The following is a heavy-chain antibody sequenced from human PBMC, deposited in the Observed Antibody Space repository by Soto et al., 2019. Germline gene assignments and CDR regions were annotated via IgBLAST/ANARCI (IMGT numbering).Heavy chain of an antibody. Sequence: SETLSLTCTVSGASINSGDYYWSWIRQPPGKGLEWIGYIYYSGSIYHNPSLKSRVIISVDMPKNQFSLKLSSVTAADTAVYYCATVPTYYYDGSGYANAFDVWGQGTMVTVS. V-gene: IGHV4-30-4*01. D-gene: IGHD3-22*01. CDR3: ATVPTYYYDGSGYANAFDV. CDR1: GASINSGDYY. CDR2: IYYSGSI. J-gene: IGHJ3*01.